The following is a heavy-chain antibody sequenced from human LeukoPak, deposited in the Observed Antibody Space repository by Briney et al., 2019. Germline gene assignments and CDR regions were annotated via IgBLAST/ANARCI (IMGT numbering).Heavy chain of an antibody. CDR2: ISYDGSNK. CDR1: GFTISSYG. J-gene: IGHJ4*02. CDR3: AKDLAVAGYFDY. V-gene: IGHV3-30*18. Sequence: GGSLRLSCAASGFTISSYGMHWVRQAPGKGLEWVAVISYDGSNKYYADSVKGRFTISRDNSKNTLYLQMNSLRAEDTAVYYCAKDLAVAGYFDYWGQGTLVTVSS. D-gene: IGHD6-19*01.